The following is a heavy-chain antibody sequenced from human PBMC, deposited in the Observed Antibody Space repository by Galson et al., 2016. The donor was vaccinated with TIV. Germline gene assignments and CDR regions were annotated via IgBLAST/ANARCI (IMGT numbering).Heavy chain of an antibody. CDR3: ASSASSGWYVAFDF. CDR2: IIPMFGTV. D-gene: IGHD6-19*01. CDR1: GVIFTSFG. Sequence: SVKVSCKASGVIFTSFGITWVRQAPGQGLEWVGGIIPMFGTVKYAQKFQDRVTVTTDKSTSTTYMELSSLRSEDTAVYYCASSASSGWYVAFDFWGQGTLVTVSS. V-gene: IGHV1-69*05. J-gene: IGHJ4*02.